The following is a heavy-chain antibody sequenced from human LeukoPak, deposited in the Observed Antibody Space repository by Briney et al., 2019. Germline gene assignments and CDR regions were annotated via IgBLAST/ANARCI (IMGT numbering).Heavy chain of an antibody. CDR3: VRVAGYCGNTSCLGRFVP. CDR2: VYYTGST. Sequence: PSETLSLTCTVSGDSISSYYWGWLRQPPGKGLEWIGYVYYTGSTNYNPSLKGRVTLSVDRSKNQFSLKLSSVTAADTAVYFCVRVAGYCGNTSCLGRFVPWGQGTLVTVSS. D-gene: IGHD2-2*01. CDR1: GDSISSYY. J-gene: IGHJ5*02. V-gene: IGHV4-59*01.